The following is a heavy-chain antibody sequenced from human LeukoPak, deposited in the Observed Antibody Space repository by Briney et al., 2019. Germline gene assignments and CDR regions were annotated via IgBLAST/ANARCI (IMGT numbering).Heavy chain of an antibody. CDR2: VSTSSSYI. Sequence: PGGSLRLSCAASGFTFSSYSMNWVRQAPGKGLEWVSSVSTSSSYIYYTDSVKGRFTISRDNAKNSLYLQMNSLRAEVTALYYCARGSGSSWYFYFDYWGQGTLVTVSS. D-gene: IGHD6-13*01. V-gene: IGHV3-21*04. CDR1: GFTFSSYS. J-gene: IGHJ4*02. CDR3: ARGSGSSWYFYFDY.